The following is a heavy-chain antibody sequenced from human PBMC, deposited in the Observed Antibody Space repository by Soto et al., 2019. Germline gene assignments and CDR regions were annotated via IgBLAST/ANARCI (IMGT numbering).Heavy chain of an antibody. D-gene: IGHD1-26*01. Sequence: EVQLLESGGDLVQPGGSLTLSCVASGFTFSSYAMSWVRQAPGKGLEWVSAVSGSGGSTYYVDSVKGRFIISRDNSKSTLYLQMSSLKAEDTAVYYCAKDHSYSGTYYSSDFDYWGQGALVTVSS. V-gene: IGHV3-23*01. CDR3: AKDHSYSGTYYSSDFDY. J-gene: IGHJ4*02. CDR1: GFTFSSYA. CDR2: VSGSGGST.